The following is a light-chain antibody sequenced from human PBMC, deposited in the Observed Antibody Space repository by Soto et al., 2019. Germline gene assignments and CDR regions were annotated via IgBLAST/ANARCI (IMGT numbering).Light chain of an antibody. V-gene: IGLV2-14*01. CDR2: EVS. Sequence: QSVLTQPASVSGSPGQSITISCTGTSSDVGSYNFVSWYQHHPGKAPKLIIYEVSNRPSGVSNRFSGSKSGNTASLTISGLQADDEADYYCSSYAGSSTFVFGGGTQLTVL. CDR1: SSDVGSYNF. J-gene: IGLJ2*01. CDR3: SSYAGSSTFV.